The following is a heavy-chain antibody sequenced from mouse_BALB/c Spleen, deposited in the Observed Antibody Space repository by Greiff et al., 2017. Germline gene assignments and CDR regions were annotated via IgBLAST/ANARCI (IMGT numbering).Heavy chain of an antibody. J-gene: IGHJ2*01. V-gene: IGHV5-6-3*01. D-gene: IGHD2-3*01. CDR1: GFTFSSYG. Sequence: EVQLVESGGGLVQPGGSLKLSCAASGFTFSSYGMSWVRQTPDKRLELVATINSNGGSTYYPDSVKGRFTISRDNAKNTLYLQMSSLKSEDTAMYYCAREDDGYTYYFDYWGQGTTLTVSS. CDR3: AREDDGYTYYFDY. CDR2: INSNGGST.